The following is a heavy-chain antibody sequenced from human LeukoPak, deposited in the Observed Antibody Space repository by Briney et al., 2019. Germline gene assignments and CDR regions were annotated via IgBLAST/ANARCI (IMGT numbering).Heavy chain of an antibody. CDR2: INHSGST. J-gene: IGHJ6*03. CDR3: ARLTKNDSGSFRFGKKKRGYMDV. CDR1: GGSFSGYY. D-gene: IGHD3-10*01. V-gene: IGHV4-34*01. Sequence: SETLSLTCAISGGSFSGYYWNWIRQSPGKGLEWIGEINHSGSTHYNPSLKSRVTISVDTSQKQFSLRLTSVTAADTAVYYCARLTKNDSGSFRFGKKKRGYMDVWGKGTTVTISS.